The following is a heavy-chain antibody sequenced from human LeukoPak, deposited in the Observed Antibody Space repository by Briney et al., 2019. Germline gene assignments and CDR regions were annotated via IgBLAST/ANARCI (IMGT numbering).Heavy chain of an antibody. J-gene: IGHJ3*02. Sequence: GASVNVSCTASGYTFTIYGISWGRQGPGQGLEWMGWISAYNVNTNYTQKLPGRDTMTTDTSTSTAYMKLRSLRSDDTAVYYCARLGSSGWYRARDAFDIWGQGTMVTVSS. CDR1: GYTFTIYG. CDR2: ISAYNVNT. CDR3: ARLGSSGWYRARDAFDI. V-gene: IGHV1-18*01. D-gene: IGHD6-19*01.